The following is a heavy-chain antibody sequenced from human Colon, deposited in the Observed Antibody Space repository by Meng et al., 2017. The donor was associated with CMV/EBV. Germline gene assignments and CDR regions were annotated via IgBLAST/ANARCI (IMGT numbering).Heavy chain of an antibody. J-gene: IGHJ6*02. V-gene: IGHV3-15*01. D-gene: IGHD2-2*02. CDR2: IKSKVDHGTT. Sequence: GESLKISCAASQFFFNRAWMSWVRQTPGKGLEWVGPIKSKVDHGTTDYAASVKGRFTISRHESKTTLYVQLNSLKSEGSAVYRCITDSMGYCTGTSCNSSYNYDVDVWGQGATVTVSS. CDR1: QFFFNRAW. CDR3: ITDSMGYCTGTSCNSSYNYDVDV.